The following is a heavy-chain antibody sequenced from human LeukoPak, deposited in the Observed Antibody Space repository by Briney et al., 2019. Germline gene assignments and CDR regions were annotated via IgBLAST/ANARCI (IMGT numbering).Heavy chain of an antibody. CDR1: GFTFSDYY. J-gene: IGHJ4*02. CDR3: ARDYSDSSGYPFDY. CDR2: ITSSSYT. V-gene: IGHV3-11*06. D-gene: IGHD3-22*01. Sequence: GGSLRLSCAASGFTFSDYYTSWIRQAPGKGLEWVSYITSSSYTNYADSVKGRFTISRDNAKNSLYLQMNNLRAEDTAVYYCARDYSDSSGYPFDYWGQGTLVTVSS.